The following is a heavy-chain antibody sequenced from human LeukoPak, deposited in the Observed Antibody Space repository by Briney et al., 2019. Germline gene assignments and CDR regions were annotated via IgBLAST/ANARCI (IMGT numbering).Heavy chain of an antibody. CDR3: ARASLGSSWPSFDY. D-gene: IGHD6-13*01. Sequence: SQTLSLTCAISGDSVSSNSATWNWIRQSPSRGLEWLGRTYYRSKWYDDYAVSVKSRITINPDTSKNQFSLQLNSVTPEDTAVYFCARASLGSSWPSFDYWGQGTLVTVSS. V-gene: IGHV6-1*01. J-gene: IGHJ4*02. CDR2: TYYRSKWYD. CDR1: GDSVSSNSAT.